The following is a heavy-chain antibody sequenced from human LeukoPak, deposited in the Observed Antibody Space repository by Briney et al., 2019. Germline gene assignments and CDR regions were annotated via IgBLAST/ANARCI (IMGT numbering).Heavy chain of an antibody. CDR1: GGSISSGDYS. CDR2: IYYSGST. Sequence: SETLPLTCTVSGGSISSGDYSWSWIRQPPGKGLEWIGYIYYSGSTYYNPSLKSRVTVSVDTSKNQFSLKLSSVTAADTAVYYCARLTSVVVTANFDYWGQGTLVTVSS. V-gene: IGHV4-30-4*01. J-gene: IGHJ4*02. CDR3: ARLTSVVVTANFDY. D-gene: IGHD2-21*02.